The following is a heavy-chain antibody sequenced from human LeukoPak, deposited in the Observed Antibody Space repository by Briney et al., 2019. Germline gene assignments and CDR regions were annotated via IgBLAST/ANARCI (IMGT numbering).Heavy chain of an antibody. D-gene: IGHD1-14*01. CDR3: ASNHLPGSSPYYFDY. J-gene: IGHJ4*02. CDR2: IKHDGSEK. Sequence: QPGGSLRLSCAASGFIFTNYFMSWVRQAPGKGLEWVASIKHDGSEKYYVDSVRGRFTISRDNSKNTLYLQMNSLRAEDTAVYYCASNHLPGSSPYYFDYWGQGTLVTVSS. CDR1: GFIFTNYF. V-gene: IGHV3-7*01.